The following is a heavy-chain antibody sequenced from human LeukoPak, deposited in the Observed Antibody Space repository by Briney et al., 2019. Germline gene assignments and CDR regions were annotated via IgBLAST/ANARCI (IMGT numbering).Heavy chain of an antibody. D-gene: IGHD3-22*01. V-gene: IGHV3-30*18. CDR3: AKDQGRDYYDSSGYDY. CDR1: GFTFSSYG. CDR2: ISYDGSNK. J-gene: IGHJ4*02. Sequence: GGSLRLSCAASGFTFSSYGMHWVRQAPGKGLEWVAVISYDGSNKYYADSVKGRFTISRDNSKNTLYLQMNSLRAKDTAVYYCAKDQGRDYYDSSGYDYWGQGTLVTVAS.